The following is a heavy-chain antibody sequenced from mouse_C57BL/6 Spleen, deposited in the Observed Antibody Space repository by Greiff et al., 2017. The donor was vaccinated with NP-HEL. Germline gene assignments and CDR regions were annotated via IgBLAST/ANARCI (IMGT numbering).Heavy chain of an antibody. J-gene: IGHJ4*01. Sequence: VHVKQSGPELVKPGASVKISCKASGYSFTGYYMNWVKQSPEKSLEWIGEINPSTGGTTYNQKFKAKATLTVDKSSSTAYMQLKSLTSEDSAVYYCARWDAMDYWGQGTSVTVSS. CDR1: GYSFTGYY. CDR2: INPSTGGT. CDR3: ARWDAMDY. V-gene: IGHV1-42*01.